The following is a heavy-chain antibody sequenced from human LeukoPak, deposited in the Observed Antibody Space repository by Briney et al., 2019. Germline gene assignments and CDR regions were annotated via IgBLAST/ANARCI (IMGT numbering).Heavy chain of an antibody. J-gene: IGHJ4*02. V-gene: IGHV1-18*04. CDR3: ARSPLDQTHFDY. CDR2: ISAYNGNT. D-gene: IGHD2-2*01. CDR1: GYTFTSYG. Sequence: ASVKVSCKASGYTFTSYGISWVRQAPGQGLEWMGWISAYNGNTNYAQKLQGRVTMTTDTSTSTAYMELRSLKSDDTAVYYCARSPLDQTHFDYWGQGTLVTVSS.